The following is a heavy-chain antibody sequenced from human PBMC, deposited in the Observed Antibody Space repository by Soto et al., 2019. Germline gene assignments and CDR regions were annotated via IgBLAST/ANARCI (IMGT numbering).Heavy chain of an antibody. CDR3: ARDSRKRNLRDYYYGTDV. Sequence: PSETLSLTCTVSGGSISSGDYYWSWIRQPPGKGLEWIGYIYYSGSTYYNPSLKSRVTISIDTSKNQFSLKLSSVTAADTAVYYCARDSRKRNLRDYYYGTDVWGQGTTVTVSS. CDR1: GGSISSGDYY. CDR2: IYYSGST. J-gene: IGHJ6*02. V-gene: IGHV4-30-4*01.